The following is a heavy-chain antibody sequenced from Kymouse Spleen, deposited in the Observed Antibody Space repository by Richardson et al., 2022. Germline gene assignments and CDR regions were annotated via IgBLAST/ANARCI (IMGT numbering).Heavy chain of an antibody. Sequence: QVQLQQWGAGLLKPSETLSLTCAVYGGSFSGYYWSWIRQPPGKGLEWIGEINHSGSTNYNPSLKSRVTISVDTSKNQFSLKLSSVTAADTAVYYCARWGYGSGSSFDYWGQGTLVTVSS. CDR1: GGSFSGYY. J-gene: IGHJ4*02. D-gene: IGHD3-10*01. CDR2: INHSGST. V-gene: IGHV4-34*01. CDR3: ARWGYGSGSSFDY.